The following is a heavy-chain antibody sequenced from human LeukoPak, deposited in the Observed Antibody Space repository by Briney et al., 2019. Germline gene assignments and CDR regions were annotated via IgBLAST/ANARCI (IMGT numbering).Heavy chain of an antibody. CDR2: IYYSGST. D-gene: IGHD5-18*01. CDR1: GGSISSYY. V-gene: IGHV4-59*12. CDR3: ARREYSYWFDP. Sequence: PSETLSLTCTVSGGSISSYYWSWIRQPPGKGLEWIGYIYYSGSTNYNPSLKSRVTISVDTSKNQFSLKLSSVTAADTAVYYCARREYSYWFDPWGQGTLVTVSS. J-gene: IGHJ5*02.